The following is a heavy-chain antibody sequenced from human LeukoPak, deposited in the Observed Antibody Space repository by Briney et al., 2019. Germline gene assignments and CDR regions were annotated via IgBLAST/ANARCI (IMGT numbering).Heavy chain of an antibody. D-gene: IGHD2-15*01. J-gene: IGHJ6*02. V-gene: IGHV1-18*01. CDR1: GYTFNSFG. CDR2: ISAYNGNT. Sequence: ASVKVSCKAPGYTFNSFGISWVRQAPGQGLEWIGWISAYNGNTHHPEKLQGRLTMTTDTPTSTAYMELRSLRSDDTAIYYCARDTVMMVGSYYYGKDVWGQGTTVTVSS. CDR3: ARDTVMMVGSYYYGKDV.